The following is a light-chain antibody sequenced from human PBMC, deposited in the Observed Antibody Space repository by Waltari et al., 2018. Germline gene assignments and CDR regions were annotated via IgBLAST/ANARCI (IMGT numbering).Light chain of an antibody. V-gene: IGKV3-11*01. CDR3: QQRSNWNT. J-gene: IGKJ2*01. CDR2: NAS. CDR1: QSVGSS. Sequence: ETVLTQSPVTLSLSPGEGATLSCKASQSVGSSLAWYQQKPGQAPRLLIYNASNRAAGIPARFSGSGSGTDFTLTISSLEPEDFAVYYCQQRSNWNTFGQGTKLDIK.